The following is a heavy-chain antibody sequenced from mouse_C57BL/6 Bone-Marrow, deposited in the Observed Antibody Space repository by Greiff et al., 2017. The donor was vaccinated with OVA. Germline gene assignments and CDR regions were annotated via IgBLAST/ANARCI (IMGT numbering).Heavy chain of an antibody. V-gene: IGHV1-50*01. Sequence: QVQLQQPGAELVKPGASVKLSCKASGYTFTSYWMQWVKQRPGPGLEWIGEIDPSDSYTNYNQKFKGKATLTVDTSSSTAYMQLSSLTSEDAAVYYCARSLYSNYFDYWGKGTTLTVSA. CDR3: ARSLYSNYFDY. J-gene: IGHJ2*01. CDR2: IDPSDSYT. D-gene: IGHD2-5*01. CDR1: GYTFTSYW.